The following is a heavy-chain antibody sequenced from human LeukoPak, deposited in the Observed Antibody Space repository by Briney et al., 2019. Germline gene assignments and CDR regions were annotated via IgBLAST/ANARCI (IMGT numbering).Heavy chain of an antibody. CDR3: ARDYASYYYSHMAV. J-gene: IGHJ6*03. CDR2: IYTSGST. Sequence: SETLSLTCTVSGGSISSGSYYWSWIRQPAGKGLERIGRIYTSGSTNYNPSLKSRVTISVDTSKNQFSLKLSSVTAADTAVYYCARDYASYYYSHMAVWGKGTPVTVSS. CDR1: GGSISSGSYY. V-gene: IGHV4-61*02. D-gene: IGHD2-2*01.